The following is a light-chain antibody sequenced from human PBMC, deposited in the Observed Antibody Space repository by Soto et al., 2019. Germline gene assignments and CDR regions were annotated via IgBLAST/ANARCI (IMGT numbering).Light chain of an antibody. J-gene: IGKJ4*01. CDR1: QSVLYSSNNKNY. CDR2: WAS. V-gene: IGKV4-1*01. Sequence: DIVMTQSPDSLAVSLGERATINCKSSQSVLYSSNNKNYLAWYQQKPGQPPKLLIHWASTRKSGVPDRFSGSGSVTDFTLTSSSLQAEDVAVYYCQQYYSTPLTFGGGTKVEIK. CDR3: QQYYSTPLT.